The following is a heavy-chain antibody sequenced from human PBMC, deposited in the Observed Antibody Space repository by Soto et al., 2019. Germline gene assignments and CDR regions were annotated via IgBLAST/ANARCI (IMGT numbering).Heavy chain of an antibody. D-gene: IGHD1-26*01. CDR1: GFTFSSYA. Sequence: GGSLRLSCAASGFTFSSYAMSWVRQAPGKGLEWVSAISGSGGSTYYADSVKGRFTISRDNSKNTLYLQMNSLRAEDTAVYYCXKALRADGGSLLSGFDYWGPGTLVTVSS. CDR2: ISGSGGST. V-gene: IGHV3-23*01. J-gene: IGHJ4*02. CDR3: XKALRADGGSLLSGFDY.